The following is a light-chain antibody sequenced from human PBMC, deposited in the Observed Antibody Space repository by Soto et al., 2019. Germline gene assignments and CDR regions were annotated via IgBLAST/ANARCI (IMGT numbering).Light chain of an antibody. CDR3: QVWDTGSDQGV. J-gene: IGLJ1*01. V-gene: IGLV3-21*02. Sequence: SSELTQPPSVSVAPGQTATVTCGGHNVGSKSVHWYQQKPGQAPVLVVYDDSDRPSGIPERFSGSNSGNTATLTISRVEAGDEADYYCQVWDTGSDQGVFGTGTKLTVL. CDR2: DDS. CDR1: NVGSKS.